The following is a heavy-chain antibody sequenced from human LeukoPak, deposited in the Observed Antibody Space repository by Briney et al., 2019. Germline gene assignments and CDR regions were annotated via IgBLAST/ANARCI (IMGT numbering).Heavy chain of an antibody. D-gene: IGHD4-11*01. CDR2: LGTDGTYT. J-gene: IGHJ5*02. CDR3: VRDPSNSGNWFDL. CDR1: GFNLRDYW. Sequence: GGSLRLSCAASGFNLRDYWMHWVRQAPGKGLVWVSRLGTDGTYTNYANSVTGRFTISRDNAKNTLYLQMDSLRAEDTSFYYCVRDPSNSGNWFDLWGQGTLVTVSS. V-gene: IGHV3-74*01.